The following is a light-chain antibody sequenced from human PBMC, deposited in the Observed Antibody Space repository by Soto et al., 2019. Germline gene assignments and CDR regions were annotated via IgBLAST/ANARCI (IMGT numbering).Light chain of an antibody. J-gene: IGKJ5*01. CDR3: QQYNSYSIT. V-gene: IGKV1-5*01. CDR1: QSISNW. CDR2: HAS. Sequence: DIQMTQSPSTLPASLGDRVTITCRASQSISNWLAWYPQKPGTAPKVMIYHASNLQSGVPSRFRGSGSGTEFTLTISSLQPDDFEPYYCQQYNSYSITFGQGTRLEIK.